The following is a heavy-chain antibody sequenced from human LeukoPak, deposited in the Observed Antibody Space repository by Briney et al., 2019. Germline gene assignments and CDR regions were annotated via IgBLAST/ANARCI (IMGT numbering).Heavy chain of an antibody. CDR2: FDPEDGET. D-gene: IGHD3-22*01. CDR1: GYTLTELS. V-gene: IGHV1-24*01. J-gene: IGHJ4*02. CDR3: ATLAGGHYYDSSGYYFGDY. Sequence: GAPVKVSCKVSGYTLTELSMHWVRQAPGKGLEWMGGFDPEDGETIYAQKFQGRVTMTEDTSTDTAYMELSSLRSEDTAVYYCATLAGGHYYDSSGYYFGDYWGQGTLVTVSS.